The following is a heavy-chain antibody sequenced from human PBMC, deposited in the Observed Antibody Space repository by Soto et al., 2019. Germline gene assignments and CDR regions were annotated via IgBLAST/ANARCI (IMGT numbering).Heavy chain of an antibody. V-gene: IGHV1-2*04. CDR2: INPNSGGT. Sequence: ASVKVSCKASGYTFIGYYMHWVRQAPGQGLEWMGWINPNSGGTNYALKFQGWVTMTRDRSISTAYMELSRLKSDDTAVYYCARDSGYSTGCVDVWGQGTTVTVSS. D-gene: IGHD6-19*01. J-gene: IGHJ6*02. CDR1: GYTFIGYY. CDR3: ARDSGYSTGCVDV.